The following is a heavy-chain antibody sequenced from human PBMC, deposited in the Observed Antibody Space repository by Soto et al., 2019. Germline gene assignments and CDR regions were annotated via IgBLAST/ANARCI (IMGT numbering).Heavy chain of an antibody. CDR2: IYYSGST. J-gene: IGHJ3*02. CDR3: ARGIPRAFDI. D-gene: IGHD2-2*02. Sequence: PSETLSLTCTVSGGSISSYYWSWIRQPPGKGLEWIGYIYYSGSTNYNPSLKSRVTISVDTSKNQFSLKLSSMTAADTAVYYCARGIPRAFDIWGQGTMVTVSS. V-gene: IGHV4-59*01. CDR1: GGSISSYY.